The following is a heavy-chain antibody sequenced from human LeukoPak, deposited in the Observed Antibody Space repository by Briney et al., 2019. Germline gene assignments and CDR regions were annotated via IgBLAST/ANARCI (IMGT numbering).Heavy chain of an antibody. V-gene: IGHV4-31*03. CDR3: ARAPGIEKQLVNIDAFDI. J-gene: IGHJ3*02. CDR1: GGSISSGGYY. D-gene: IGHD6-13*01. Sequence: SETLSLACTVSGGSISSGGYYWSWIRQHPGKGLEWIGYIYYSGSTYYNPSLKSRVTISVDTSKNQFPLKLSSVTAADTAVYYCARAPGIEKQLVNIDAFDIWGQGTMVTVSS. CDR2: IYYSGST.